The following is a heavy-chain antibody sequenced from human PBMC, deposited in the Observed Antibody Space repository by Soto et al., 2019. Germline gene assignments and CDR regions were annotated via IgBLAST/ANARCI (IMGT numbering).Heavy chain of an antibody. CDR2: IYYSGST. Sequence: PSETLSLTCTVSGGSISSYYWSWIRQPPGKGLEWIGYIYYSGSTNYNPSLKSRVTISVDTSKNQFSLKLSSVTAADTAVYYCAALGAAAGSFDYWGQGTLVTVS. CDR1: GGSISSYY. V-gene: IGHV4-59*01. D-gene: IGHD6-13*01. CDR3: AALGAAAGSFDY. J-gene: IGHJ4*02.